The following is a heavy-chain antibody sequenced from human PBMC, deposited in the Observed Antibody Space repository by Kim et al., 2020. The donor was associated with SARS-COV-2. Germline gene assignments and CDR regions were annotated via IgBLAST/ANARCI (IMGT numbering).Heavy chain of an antibody. CDR3: ARENYSSFRYYYFDY. CDR1: GFTFSSYS. J-gene: IGHJ4*02. V-gene: IGHV3-21*01. CDR2: ISSSSSYI. Sequence: GGSLRLSCAASGFTFSSYSMNWVRQAPGKGLEWVSSISSSSSYIYYADSVKGRFTISRDNAKNSLYLQMNSLRAEDTAVYYCARENYSSFRYYYFDYWGQGTLVTVSS. D-gene: IGHD6-6*01.